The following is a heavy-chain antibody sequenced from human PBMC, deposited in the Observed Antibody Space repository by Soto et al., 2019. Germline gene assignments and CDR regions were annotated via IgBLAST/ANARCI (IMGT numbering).Heavy chain of an antibody. J-gene: IGHJ4*01. V-gene: IGHV4-59*01. Sequence: QVQLQESGPGLLRPAETLSLNCSVSGCSISGYYWSWIRQAPGKGLEYIGHMIYSGPPNLSPSLKRRVAMSVDMTKNQFSRRLISVTAADTAVYFCARWSCTSGPGNTLDYWGHRLRVNVSS. CDR1: GCSISGYY. CDR3: ARWSCTSGPGNTLDY. D-gene: IGHD2-2*01. CDR2: MIYSGPP.